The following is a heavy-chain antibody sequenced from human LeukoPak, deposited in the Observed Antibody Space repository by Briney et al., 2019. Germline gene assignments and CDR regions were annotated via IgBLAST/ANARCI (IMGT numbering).Heavy chain of an antibody. CDR2: ISSSADTI. V-gene: IGHV3-48*03. D-gene: IGHD3-22*01. CDR1: GFSFSSYE. CDR3: AKGYDTTYYHYYFMDV. Sequence: GGSLRLSCAVSGFSFSSYEMNWVRQAPGKGLEWVSYISSSADTIYYEDFVKGRFTISRDNSKNTLHLQMNSLRADDTAVYYCAKGYDTTYYHYYFMDVWGKGTTVTISS. J-gene: IGHJ6*03.